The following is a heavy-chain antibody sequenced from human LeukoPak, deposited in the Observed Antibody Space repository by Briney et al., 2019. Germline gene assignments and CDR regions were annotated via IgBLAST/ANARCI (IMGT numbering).Heavy chain of an antibody. CDR1: GGSISSYY. D-gene: IGHD2-15*01. V-gene: IGHV4-34*01. J-gene: IGHJ4*02. CDR2: INHSGST. CDR3: ASKLVVAATLFDY. Sequence: PSETLSLTCTVSGGSISSYYWSWIRQPPGKGLEWIGEINHSGSTNYNPSLKSRVTISVDTSKNQFSLKLSSVTAADTAVYYCASKLVVAATLFDYWGQGTLVTVSS.